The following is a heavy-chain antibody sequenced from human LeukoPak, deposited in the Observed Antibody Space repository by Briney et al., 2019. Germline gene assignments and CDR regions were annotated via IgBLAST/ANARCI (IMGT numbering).Heavy chain of an antibody. D-gene: IGHD3-22*01. V-gene: IGHV3-21*01. CDR1: GYTFSNYS. CDR3: ARDSQYYYDSSGYYYDYYYYYMDV. Sequence: GGSLRLSCAAFGYTFSNYSMNWVRQAPGKGLEWVSSISTGSSYIYYADSVKGRFTISRDNAKNSLYLQMNSLRADDTAVYYCARDSQYYYDSSGYYYDYYYYYMDVWGKGTTVTIYS. J-gene: IGHJ6*03. CDR2: ISTGSSYI.